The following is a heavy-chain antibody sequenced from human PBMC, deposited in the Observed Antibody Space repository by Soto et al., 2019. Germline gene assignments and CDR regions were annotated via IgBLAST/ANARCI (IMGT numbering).Heavy chain of an antibody. V-gene: IGHV3-66*01. D-gene: IGHD6-13*01. CDR3: ARDMGSTWARGWFDP. CDR2: IYADGTT. Sequence: GGSLRLSCAVSGFTVSDKYLTWVRQAPGKGLEWVSVIYADGTTEYAESVKGRFTISRDNANNTVYLQMNSLRAEDTAVYYCARDMGSTWARGWFDPWGQGALVTVSS. CDR1: GFTVSDKY. J-gene: IGHJ5*02.